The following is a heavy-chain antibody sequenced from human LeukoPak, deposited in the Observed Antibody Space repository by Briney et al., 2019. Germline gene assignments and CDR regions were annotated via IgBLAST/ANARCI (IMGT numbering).Heavy chain of an antibody. CDR3: ARGGDIVVVPAAMYVPYYFYY. V-gene: IGHV3-30*04. Sequence: GRSLRLSCAASGFTFSSYAMHWVRQAPAKGLEWVAVISYDGSNKYYADSVKGRFTISRDNSKNTLYLQTNSLRAEDTAVYYCARGGDIVVVPAAMYVPYYFYYSSQGTPLSVSS. D-gene: IGHD2-2*01. CDR1: GFTFSSYA. CDR2: ISYDGSNK. J-gene: IGHJ4*02.